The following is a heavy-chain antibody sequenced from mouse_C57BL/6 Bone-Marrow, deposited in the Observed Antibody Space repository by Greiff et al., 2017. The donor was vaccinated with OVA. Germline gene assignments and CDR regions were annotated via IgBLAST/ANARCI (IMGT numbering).Heavy chain of an antibody. V-gene: IGHV5-4*01. CDR3: ARELRYLLFDY. CDR2: ISDGGSYT. Sequence: EVKLVESGGGLVKPGGSLKLSCAASGFTFSSYAMSWVRQTPEKRLEWVATISDGGSYTYYPDNVKGRFTISRDNAKNNLYLQMSHLKSEDTAMYYCARELRYLLFDYWGQGTTLTVSS. D-gene: IGHD1-1*01. CDR1: GFTFSSYA. J-gene: IGHJ2*01.